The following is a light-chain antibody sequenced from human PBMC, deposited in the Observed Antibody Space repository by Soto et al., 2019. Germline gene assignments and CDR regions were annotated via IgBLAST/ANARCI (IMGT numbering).Light chain of an antibody. CDR3: QQYGSSPIT. J-gene: IGKJ5*01. CDR1: QSVSSSY. CDR2: GAS. Sequence: IVLTQSPGPLSLSPGERATLSCKRSQSVSSSYLAWYQQKHGQAPRLLIYGASSRATGIPDRFSGSGSGTDWTLTISRLEPEDFAVYYCQQYGSSPITLGQGTRLEIK. V-gene: IGKV3-20*01.